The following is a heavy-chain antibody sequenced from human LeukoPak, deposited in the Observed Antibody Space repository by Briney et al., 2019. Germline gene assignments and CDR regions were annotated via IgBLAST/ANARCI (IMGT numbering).Heavy chain of an antibody. D-gene: IGHD3-16*01. CDR3: AKGGSRFDY. CDR1: GFTFSSYG. Sequence: PGRSLRLSCAASGFTFSSYGMHWVRQAPGKGLEWVAVIWYDGSNKYYADSVKVRFTISRDNSKNTLYLQMNSLRAEDTAVYYCAKGGSRFDYWGQGTLVTVSS. V-gene: IGHV3-33*06. J-gene: IGHJ4*02. CDR2: IWYDGSNK.